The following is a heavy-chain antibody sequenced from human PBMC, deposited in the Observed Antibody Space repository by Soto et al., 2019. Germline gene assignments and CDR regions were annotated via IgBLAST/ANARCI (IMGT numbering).Heavy chain of an antibody. Sequence: SETLSLTCTVSCDSINSYYWSWIRQPPGKGLEWIGYIRYSGSTNYNPSLKSRVTISIDTSKSQFSLKLSSVTAADTALYYCARVNILTGYYRLDSWGQRALVPVSS. D-gene: IGHD3-9*01. CDR2: IRYSGST. CDR1: CDSINSYY. J-gene: IGHJ4*02. CDR3: ARVNILTGYYRLDS. V-gene: IGHV4-59*01.